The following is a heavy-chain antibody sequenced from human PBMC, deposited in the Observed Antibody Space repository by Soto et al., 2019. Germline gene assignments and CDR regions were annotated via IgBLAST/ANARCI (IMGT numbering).Heavy chain of an antibody. CDR3: ASSGAGSGDY. J-gene: IGHJ4*02. D-gene: IGHD3-10*01. CDR1: GGSMSGYS. CDR2: ISNSGTA. Sequence: SATLSLTCTVSGGSMSGYSWSWIRQPPGRGLEWIGHISNSGTANYNPSLKSRVTMSVDTSKNQISLKVTSVTAADTAVYYCASSGAGSGDYWGQGTLVTVSS. V-gene: IGHV4-59*01.